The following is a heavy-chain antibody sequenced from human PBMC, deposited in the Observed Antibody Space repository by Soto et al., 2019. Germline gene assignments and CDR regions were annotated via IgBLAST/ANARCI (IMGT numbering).Heavy chain of an antibody. J-gene: IGHJ6*03. CDR2: IKQDGSEK. Sequence: GFPILSCAASGFIFSSDWMSWVRQAPGKGLEWVANIKQDGSEKYYVDSVKGRFTISRDNAKNSLYLQMNSLRAEDTAVYYCARVCITIFGVVVKDYYMDVWGKGTTVSVSS. CDR3: ARVCITIFGVVVKDYYMDV. D-gene: IGHD3-3*01. CDR1: GFIFSSDW. V-gene: IGHV3-7*01.